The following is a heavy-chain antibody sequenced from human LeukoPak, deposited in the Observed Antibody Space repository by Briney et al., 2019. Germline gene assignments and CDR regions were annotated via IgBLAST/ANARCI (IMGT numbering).Heavy chain of an antibody. Sequence: GGSLRLSCAASGFTFNTYWMSWVRQAPGKGLEWVANIKQDGSEKYYVDSVKGRFTISRDNTKNSLYLQMNSLRADDTAVYHCMMSLTAYYYYGMDVWGQGTTVTVSS. CDR3: MMSLTAYYYYGMDV. CDR2: IKQDGSEK. CDR1: GFTFNTYW. D-gene: IGHD2-21*02. J-gene: IGHJ6*02. V-gene: IGHV3-7*02.